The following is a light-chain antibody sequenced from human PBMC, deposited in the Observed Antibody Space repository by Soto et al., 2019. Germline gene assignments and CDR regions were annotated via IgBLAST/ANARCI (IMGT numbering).Light chain of an antibody. CDR3: QQYRDWPPLIS. CDR2: GAS. Sequence: EVVMTQSPATLSVSPGERATLSCRASQSVGSNLAWYQQKPGQAPSLLIYGASTRATGIPARFGGRGSGTEFTLTISSLQSEDFAVYYCQQYRDWPPLISFGGGTKVEIK. V-gene: IGKV3-15*01. J-gene: IGKJ4*01. CDR1: QSVGSN.